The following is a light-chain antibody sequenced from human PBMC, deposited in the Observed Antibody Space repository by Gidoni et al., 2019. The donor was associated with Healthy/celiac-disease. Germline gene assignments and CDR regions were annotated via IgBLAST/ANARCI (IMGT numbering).Light chain of an antibody. CDR2: GAS. CDR1: QSVSSN. J-gene: IGKJ2*01. CDR3: QQYNNWPMYT. V-gene: IGKV3-15*01. Sequence: EIVMTQSPATLSVSPGERATLSCRASQSVSSNLAWYQQKPGQAPRLLIYGASTRATGIPARFSGSGSGTELTLTISSLQSEDFAVYYCQQYNNWPMYTFXQXTKLEIK.